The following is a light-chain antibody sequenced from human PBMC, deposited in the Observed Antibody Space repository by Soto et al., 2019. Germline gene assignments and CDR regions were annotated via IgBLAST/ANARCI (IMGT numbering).Light chain of an antibody. V-gene: IGKV3-15*01. CDR1: QGVSRK. J-gene: IGKJ1*01. Sequence: DIVMTQSPATLSVAPGERVTFSCRASQGVSRKLAWYQHKPGQAPRLLISGASTGATGIPARFSGSGSGTEFTLTISSLQSEDCAVYYCQQRSNWPPTFGQGTKVEIK. CDR2: GAS. CDR3: QQRSNWPPT.